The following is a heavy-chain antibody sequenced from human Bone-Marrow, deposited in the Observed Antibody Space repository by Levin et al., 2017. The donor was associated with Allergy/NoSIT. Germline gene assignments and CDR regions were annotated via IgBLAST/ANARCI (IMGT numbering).Heavy chain of an antibody. V-gene: IGHV3-11*01. J-gene: IGHJ4*02. Sequence: GGSLRLSCAASGFTFSDYYMSWIRQAPGKGLEWVSYISSSGSTIYYADSVKGRFTISRDNAKNSLYLQMNSLRAEDTAVYYCARGRRGRTDTAMVNSGRKSDYWGQGTLVTVSS. CDR1: GFTFSDYY. CDR3: ARGRRGRTDTAMVNSGRKSDY. D-gene: IGHD5-18*01. CDR2: ISSSGSTI.